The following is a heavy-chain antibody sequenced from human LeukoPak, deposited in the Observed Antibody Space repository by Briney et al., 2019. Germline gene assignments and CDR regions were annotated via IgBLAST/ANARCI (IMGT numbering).Heavy chain of an antibody. J-gene: IGHJ2*01. Sequence: SETLSLTCTVSGGSISSYYWSWIRQPPGKGLEWIGYIYYSGSTNYNPSLKSRVTISVDTSKNQFSLKLSSVTAADTAVYYCARVRGNYWYFDLWGRGTLVTVSS. D-gene: IGHD4-23*01. CDR2: IYYSGST. CDR3: ARVRGNYWYFDL. V-gene: IGHV4-59*01. CDR1: GGSISSYY.